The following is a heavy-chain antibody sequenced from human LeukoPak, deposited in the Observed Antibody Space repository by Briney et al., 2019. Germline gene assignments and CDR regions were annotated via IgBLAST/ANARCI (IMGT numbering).Heavy chain of an antibody. CDR3: ARDAGYGYDRFDY. V-gene: IGHV3-7*01. J-gene: IGHJ4*02. D-gene: IGHD5-18*01. Sequence: GGSLRLSCAASGFTFSSRDWMTWVRQAPGKGLEWVANIKQDGSEKNYVDSVKGRFTISRDNAQNSLYLQMNRLGVEDTAVYYCARDAGYGYDRFDYWGQGTQVTVSS. CDR2: IKQDGSEK. CDR1: GFTFSSRDW.